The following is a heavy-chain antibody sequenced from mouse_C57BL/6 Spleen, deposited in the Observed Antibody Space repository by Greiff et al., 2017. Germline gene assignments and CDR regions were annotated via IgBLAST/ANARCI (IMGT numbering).Heavy chain of an antibody. J-gene: IGHJ1*03. CDR3: ARWGVTRYFDV. V-gene: IGHV1-82*01. Sequence: SGPELVKPGASVKISCKASGYAFSSSWMNWVKQRPGKGLEWIGRIYPGDGDTNYNGKFKGKATLTADKSSSTAYMQLSSLTSEDSAVYFCARWGVTRYFDVWGTGTTVTVSS. CDR2: IYPGDGDT. CDR1: GYAFSSSW. D-gene: IGHD2-1*01.